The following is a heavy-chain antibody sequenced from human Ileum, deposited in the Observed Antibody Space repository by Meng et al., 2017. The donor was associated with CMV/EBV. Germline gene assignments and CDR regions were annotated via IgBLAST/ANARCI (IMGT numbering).Heavy chain of an antibody. D-gene: IGHD3-3*01. V-gene: IGHV3-7*01. J-gene: IGHJ6*02. CDR1: GFTFSSHW. CDR2: IKQDGSEK. Sequence: GESLKISCAASGFTFSSHWMSWVRQAPGKGLEWVANIKQDGSEKYYVDSVKGRFTISRDNAKNSLYLQMNSLRDEDTAVYYCARDGPRILRFLEWSSYGMDVWGQGTTVTVSS. CDR3: ARDGPRILRFLEWSSYGMDV.